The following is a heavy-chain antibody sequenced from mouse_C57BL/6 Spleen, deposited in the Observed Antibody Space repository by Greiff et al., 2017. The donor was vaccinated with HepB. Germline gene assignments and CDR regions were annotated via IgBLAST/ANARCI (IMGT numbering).Heavy chain of an antibody. CDR2: INPSSGYT. CDR1: GYTFTSYW. V-gene: IGHV1-7*01. J-gene: IGHJ1*03. CDR3: ARQGPNWYFDV. Sequence: QVQLQQSGAELAKPGASVKLSCKASGYTFTSYWMHWVKQRPGQGLEWIGYINPSSGYTKYNQKFKDKATLTADKSSSTAYMQLSSLTYADSAVCYCARQGPNWYFDVWGTGTTVTVSS.